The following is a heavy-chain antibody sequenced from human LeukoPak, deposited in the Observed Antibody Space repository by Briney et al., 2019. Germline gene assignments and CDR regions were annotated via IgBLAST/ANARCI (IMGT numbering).Heavy chain of an antibody. D-gene: IGHD6-19*01. V-gene: IGHV1-2*02. CDR1: GYTFTGYY. J-gene: IGHJ4*02. CDR3: ASYPRYSSSPPFDY. CDR2: INPNTGGT. Sequence: ASVKVSCKASGYTFTGYYMHWVRQAPGQGLEWMGWINPNTGGTNYAQKFQGMVTMTRETTISTAYMELSRLTSDDTALYYCASYPRYSSSPPFDYWGQGTLVTVSS.